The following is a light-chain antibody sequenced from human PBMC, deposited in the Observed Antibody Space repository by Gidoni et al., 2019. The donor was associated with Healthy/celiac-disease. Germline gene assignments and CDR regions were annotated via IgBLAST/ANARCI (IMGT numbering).Light chain of an antibody. J-gene: IGLJ1*01. CDR2: DVS. CDR3: SSYTSSRYV. CDR1: SSYVGGYNY. V-gene: IGLV2-14*01. Sequence: QSALTQPASVSGSPGQSITISCTGTSSYVGGYNYVSWYQQHPGKAPKLMIYDVSNRPSGVSNRFSGSKSGNTASLTISGLQAEDEADYYCSSYTSSRYVFGTGTKVTVL.